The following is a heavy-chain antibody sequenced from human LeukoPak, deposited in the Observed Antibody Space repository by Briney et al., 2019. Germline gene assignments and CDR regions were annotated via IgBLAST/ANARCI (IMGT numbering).Heavy chain of an antibody. Sequence: GGTLRLSCAASGFTFSSYSMNWVRQAPGKGLEWVSYISSSSSTMYYADSVKGRFTISRDNAKNSLYLQMNSLRDEDTAVYYCAGAYGGNSGYWGQGTLVTVSS. D-gene: IGHD4-23*01. V-gene: IGHV3-48*02. CDR1: GFTFSSYS. J-gene: IGHJ4*02. CDR2: ISSSSSTM. CDR3: AGAYGGNSGY.